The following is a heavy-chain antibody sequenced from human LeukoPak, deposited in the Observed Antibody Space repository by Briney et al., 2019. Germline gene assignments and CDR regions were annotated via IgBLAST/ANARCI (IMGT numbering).Heavy chain of an antibody. CDR2: IRSKAYGGTT. J-gene: IGHJ4*02. CDR1: GFTFGDYA. CDR3: TRDGYDSSGYYYVFDY. D-gene: IGHD3-22*01. V-gene: IGHV3-49*04. Sequence: GGSLRLSCTASGFTFGDYAMSWVRRAPGKGLEWVGFIRSKAYGGTTEYAASVKGRFTISRDDSKSIAYLQMNSLKTEDTAVYYCTRDGYDSSGYYYVFDYWGQGTLVTVSS.